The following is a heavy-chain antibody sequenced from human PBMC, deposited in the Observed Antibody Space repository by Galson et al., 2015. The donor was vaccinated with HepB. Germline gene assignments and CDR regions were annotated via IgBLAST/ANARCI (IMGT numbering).Heavy chain of an antibody. D-gene: IGHD1-20*01. V-gene: IGHV3-30*18. CDR3: AKGAEYNWNPYYFDY. CDR2: ISYDGSNK. Sequence: SLRLSCAASGFIFSSYGMHWVRQAPGKGLEWVAVISYDGSNKYHADSVKGRFTISRDNSKNTLYLQMNSLRAEDTAVYYCAKGAEYNWNPYYFDYWGQGTLVTASS. CDR1: GFIFSSYG. J-gene: IGHJ4*02.